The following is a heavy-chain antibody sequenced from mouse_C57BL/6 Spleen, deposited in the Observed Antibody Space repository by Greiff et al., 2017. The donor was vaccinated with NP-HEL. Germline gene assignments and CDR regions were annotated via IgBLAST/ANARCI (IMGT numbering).Heavy chain of an antibody. CDR3: ARDGSSAWFAY. J-gene: IGHJ3*01. CDR2: ISYDGSN. CDR1: GYSITSGYY. V-gene: IGHV3-6*01. Sequence: ESGPGLVKPSQSLSLTCSVTGYSITSGYYWNWIRQFPGNKLEWMGYISYDGSNNYNPSLKNRISITRDTSKNQFFLKLNSVTTEDTATYYCARDGSSAWFAYWGQGTLVTVSA. D-gene: IGHD1-1*01.